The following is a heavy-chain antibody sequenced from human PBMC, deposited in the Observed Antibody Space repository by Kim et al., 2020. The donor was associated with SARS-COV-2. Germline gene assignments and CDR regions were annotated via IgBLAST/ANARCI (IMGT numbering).Heavy chain of an antibody. D-gene: IGHD2-15*01. Sequence: TFENPSLKSRVDVSVDMSTNQFSLRLHSVSAADTAVYFCARHAVLKSAFDLWGQGTLVTFAS. V-gene: IGHV4-39*01. CDR2: T. CDR3: ARHAVLKSAFDL. J-gene: IGHJ4*02.